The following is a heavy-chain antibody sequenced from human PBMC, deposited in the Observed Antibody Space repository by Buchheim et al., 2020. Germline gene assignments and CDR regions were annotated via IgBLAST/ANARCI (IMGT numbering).Heavy chain of an antibody. D-gene: IGHD6-19*01. J-gene: IGHJ6*02. CDR2: ISYDGSNK. CDR3: ARDHLAVAGRDYYYGMDV. V-gene: IGHV3-30-3*01. CDR1: GFTFSSXA. Sequence: QVQLVESGGGVVQPGRSLRLSCAASGFTFSSXAMHWVRQAPGKGLEWVAVISYDGSNKYYADSVKGRFXISRDNSKNTLYLQMNSLRAEDTAVYYCARDHLAVAGRDYYYGMDVWGQGTT.